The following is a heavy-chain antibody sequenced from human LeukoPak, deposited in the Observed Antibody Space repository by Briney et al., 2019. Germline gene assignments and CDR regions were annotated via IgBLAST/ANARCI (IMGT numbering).Heavy chain of an antibody. CDR1: GGSISSSSYS. D-gene: IGHD2-21*02. CDR3: ARDGSVVVVTAIPDDAFDI. CDR2: IYYSGST. J-gene: IGHJ3*02. Sequence: SENLSLNCTVYGGSISSSSYSWGWIRQPPGKGLEWIGSIYYSGSTYYNPSLKSRVTISVDTSKTQFSLKLSSVTAADTDVYYCARDGSVVVVTAIPDDAFDIWGQGTMVTVSS. V-gene: IGHV4-39*07.